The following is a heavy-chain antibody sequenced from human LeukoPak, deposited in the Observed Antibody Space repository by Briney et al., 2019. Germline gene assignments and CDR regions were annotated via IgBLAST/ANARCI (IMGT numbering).Heavy chain of an antibody. CDR2: IIPILGIA. CDR1: GGTFSSYA. Sequence: ASVKVSCKASGGTFSSYAISWVRQAPGQGLEWMGRIIPILGIANYAQKFQGRVTITADKSTSTAYMELSSLRSEDTAVYYCASSSSNYYGSGSPFDYWGQGTLVTVSS. CDR3: ASSSSNYYGSGSPFDY. D-gene: IGHD3-10*01. V-gene: IGHV1-69*04. J-gene: IGHJ4*02.